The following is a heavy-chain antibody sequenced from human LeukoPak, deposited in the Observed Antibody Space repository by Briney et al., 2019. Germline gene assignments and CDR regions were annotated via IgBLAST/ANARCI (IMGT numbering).Heavy chain of an antibody. CDR3: ARNYYYGSDDAFDI. CDR2: MNPNSGNT. J-gene: IGHJ3*02. Sequence: ASVKVSCKASGGTFSSYAISWVRQATGQGLEWMGWMNPNSGNTGYAQKFQGRVTITRNTSISTAYMELSSLRSEDTAVYYCARNYYYGSDDAFDIWGQGTMVTVSS. D-gene: IGHD3-10*01. V-gene: IGHV1-8*03. CDR1: GGTFSSYA.